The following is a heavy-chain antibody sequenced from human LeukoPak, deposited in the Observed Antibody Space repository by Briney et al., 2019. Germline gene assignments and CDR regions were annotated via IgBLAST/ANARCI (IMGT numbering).Heavy chain of an antibody. CDR2: IKSKTDGGTT. CDR3: ARGSEAGIRGVLDY. J-gene: IGHJ4*02. Sequence: PGGSLRLSCAASGFTFSNAWMSWVRQAPGKGLEWVGRIKSKTDGGTTDYAAPVKGRFTISRDDSKNTLYLQMNSLRGEDTAVYYRARGSEAGIRGVLDYWGQGTLVTVSS. CDR1: GFTFSNAW. V-gene: IGHV3-15*01. D-gene: IGHD3-10*01.